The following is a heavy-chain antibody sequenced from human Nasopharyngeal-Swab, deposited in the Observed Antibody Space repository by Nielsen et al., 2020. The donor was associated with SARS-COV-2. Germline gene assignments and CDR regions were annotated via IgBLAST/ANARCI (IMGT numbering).Heavy chain of an antibody. CDR3: VRELDYFDS. CDR1: GFTFSIYE. CDR2: ISGGGDTI. J-gene: IGHJ4*02. D-gene: IGHD1-1*01. Sequence: GESLKISCAASGFTFSIYEMNWVRQAPGKGLEWVAFISGGGDTIFYADSVKGRFTISRDDAKNSLYLQLNTLRVEDTAVYYCVRELDYFDSWGQGTLVTVSS. V-gene: IGHV3-48*03.